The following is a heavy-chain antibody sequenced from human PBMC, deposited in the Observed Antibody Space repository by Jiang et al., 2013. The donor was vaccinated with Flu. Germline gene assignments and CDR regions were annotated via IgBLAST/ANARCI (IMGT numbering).Heavy chain of an antibody. CDR1: GGSISSYY. CDR3: AKGRYYDSSGYSAPGAFDI. D-gene: IGHD3-22*01. CDR2: IYYSGST. Sequence: CTVSGGSISSYYWSWIRQPPGKGLEWIGYIYYSGSTNYNPSLKSRVTISVDTSKNQFSLKLSSVTAADTAVYYCAKGRYYDSSGYSAPGAFDIWGQGTMVTVSS. J-gene: IGHJ3*02. V-gene: IGHV4-59*01.